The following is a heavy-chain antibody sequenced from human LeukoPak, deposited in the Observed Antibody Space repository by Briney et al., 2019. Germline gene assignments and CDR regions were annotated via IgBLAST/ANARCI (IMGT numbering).Heavy chain of an antibody. CDR2: IYYSGST. J-gene: IGHJ4*02. Sequence: SETLSLTCTVSGGSISSSSYYWGWIRQPPGKGLEWIGSIYYSGSTYYNPSLKSRVTISVDTSKNQFSLKLSSVTAADTAEYYCARGLGNPYYFDYWGQGTLVTVSS. CDR3: ARGLGNPYYFDY. V-gene: IGHV4-39*07. D-gene: IGHD7-27*01. CDR1: GGSISSSSYY.